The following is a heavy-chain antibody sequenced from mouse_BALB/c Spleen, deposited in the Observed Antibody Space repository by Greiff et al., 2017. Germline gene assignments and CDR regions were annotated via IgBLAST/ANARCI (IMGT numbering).Heavy chain of an antibody. CDR1: GFTFSSFG. J-gene: IGHJ3*01. D-gene: IGHD3-3*01. CDR3: GRGGTAY. V-gene: IGHV5-17*02. CDR2: ISSGSSTI. Sequence: DVKLVESGGGLVQPGGSRKLSCAASGFTFSSFGMHWVRQAPEKGLEWVAYISSGSSTIYYSDTVKGRFTISRDNPKNTLFLQMTSLRSEDTAMYYCGRGGTAYWGQGTLVTVSA.